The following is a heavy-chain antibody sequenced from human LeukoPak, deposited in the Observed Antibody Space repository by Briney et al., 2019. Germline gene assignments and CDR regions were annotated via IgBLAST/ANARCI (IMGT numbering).Heavy chain of an antibody. Sequence: SETLSLTCAVYGGSFSGYYWTWIRQPPGKGLEWIGEINHSGGTNYNPSLKSRVTISVDTSKNQFSLKLNSVTAADTAVYYCARGPSSYGPTPFDYWGQGTLVTVSS. CDR1: GGSFSGYY. D-gene: IGHD2-2*01. CDR2: INHSGGT. J-gene: IGHJ4*02. CDR3: ARGPSSYGPTPFDY. V-gene: IGHV4-34*01.